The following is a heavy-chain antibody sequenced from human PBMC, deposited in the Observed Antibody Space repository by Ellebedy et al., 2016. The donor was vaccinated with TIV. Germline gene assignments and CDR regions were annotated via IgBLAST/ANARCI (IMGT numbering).Heavy chain of an antibody. CDR1: GGSVSSGSYY. CDR2: IYYSGST. J-gene: IGHJ4*02. D-gene: IGHD3-10*01. V-gene: IGHV4-61*01. CDR3: ARVDGSGSYYMVY. Sequence: SETLSLTCTVSGGSVSSGSYYWSWIRQPPGKGLEWIGYIYYSGSTNYNPSLKSRVTISVDTSKNQFSLKLSSVTAADTAVYYCARVDGSGSYYMVYWGQGTLVTVSS.